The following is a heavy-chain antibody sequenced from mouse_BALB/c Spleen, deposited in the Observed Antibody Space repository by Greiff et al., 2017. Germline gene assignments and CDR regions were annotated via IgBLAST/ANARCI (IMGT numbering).Heavy chain of an antibody. CDR1: GFTFSSYA. CDR2: ISSGGST. Sequence: EVHLVESGGGLVKPGGSLKLSCAASGFTFSSYAMSWVRQTPEKRLEWVASISSGGSTYYPDSVKGRFTISRDNARNILYLQMSSLRSEDTAMYYCARGQDVLYYFDYWGQGTTLTVSS. J-gene: IGHJ2*01. CDR3: ARGQDVLYYFDY. V-gene: IGHV5-6-5*01.